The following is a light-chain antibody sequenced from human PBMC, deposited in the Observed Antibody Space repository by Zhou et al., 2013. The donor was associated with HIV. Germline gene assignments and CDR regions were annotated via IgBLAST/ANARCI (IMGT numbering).Light chain of an antibody. CDR3: QQYNNWPRLT. Sequence: EIVLTQSPATLSLSPGERATLSCRASQSISNYLAWYQQKPGQAPRLLIYDASNRATGIPARFSGSGSGTEFTLTISSMQSEDFAVYYCQQYNNWPRLTFGQGTKLEIK. J-gene: IGKJ2*01. CDR2: DAS. CDR1: QSISNY. V-gene: IGKV3-11*01.